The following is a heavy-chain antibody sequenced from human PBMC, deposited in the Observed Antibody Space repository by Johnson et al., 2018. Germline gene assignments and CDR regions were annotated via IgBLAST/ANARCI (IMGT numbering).Heavy chain of an antibody. CDR3: ARDSESSWLGGA. Sequence: VQLQESGGALVQPGGSVRLSCAASGFTFSTYWMHWVRQAPGKGLVWVSSISSSSSYIYYADSVKGRFTISRDNAKNSLYLQMKSLRAEDTAVYYCARDSESSWLGGAWGQGTMVTVSS. CDR1: GFTFSTYW. D-gene: IGHD6-13*01. J-gene: IGHJ3*01. V-gene: IGHV3-21*01. CDR2: ISSSSSYI.